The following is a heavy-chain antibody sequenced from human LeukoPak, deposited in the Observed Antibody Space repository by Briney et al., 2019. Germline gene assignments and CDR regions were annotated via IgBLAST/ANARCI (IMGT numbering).Heavy chain of an antibody. CDR3: ARGYCSGGTCYLVENWLDP. Sequence: ASVKVSCKASGYTFTGYYMHWVRQAPGQGLEWMGWINPNSGGTNYAQKFQGRVTMTRDTSISKAYMELSRLRSDDTAVYYCARGYCSGGTCYLVENWLDPWGQGTLVTVSS. CDR1: GYTFTGYY. CDR2: INPNSGGT. V-gene: IGHV1-2*02. D-gene: IGHD2-15*01. J-gene: IGHJ5*02.